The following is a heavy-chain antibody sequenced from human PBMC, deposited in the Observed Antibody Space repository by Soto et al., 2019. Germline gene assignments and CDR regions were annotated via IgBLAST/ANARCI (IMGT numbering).Heavy chain of an antibody. CDR1: GGTFSSYA. CDR3: ARGLVDTAIVLDY. J-gene: IGHJ4*02. Sequence: SVKVSCKASGGTFSSYAISWVRQAPGQGLEWMGGIIPIFGTANYAQKFQGRATITADESTSTAYMELSSLRSEDTAVYYCARGLVDTAIVLDYWGQGTLVTVSS. V-gene: IGHV1-69*13. CDR2: IIPIFGTA. D-gene: IGHD5-18*01.